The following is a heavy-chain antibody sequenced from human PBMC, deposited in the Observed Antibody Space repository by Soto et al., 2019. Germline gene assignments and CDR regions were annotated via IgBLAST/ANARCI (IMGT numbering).Heavy chain of an antibody. CDR3: AKGSISQIDL. CDR2: ISGSGGST. CDR1: GFTFSSYA. J-gene: IGHJ5*02. V-gene: IGHV3-23*01. Sequence: WGSLRLSCAASGFTFSSYAMSWVRQAPGKGLEWVSAISGSGGSTYYADSVKGRFTISRDNSKNTLYLQMNSLRAEDTAGYYCAKGSISQIDLWGQGTMVTVSS. D-gene: IGHD3-9*01.